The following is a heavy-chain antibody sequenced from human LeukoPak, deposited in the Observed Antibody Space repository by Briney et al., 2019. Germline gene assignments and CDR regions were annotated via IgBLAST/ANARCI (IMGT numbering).Heavy chain of an antibody. CDR1: GFTFSNAW. CDR2: IKSKTDGGTT. D-gene: IGHD3-22*01. CDR3: TTGHHYYDSSPLDY. Sequence: GGSLRLSCAASGFTFSNAWMSWVRQAPGKGLEWVGRIKSKTDGGTTDYAAPVKGKFTISRDDSKNKLYLQMDSLKTEDTAVYYCTTGHHYYDSSPLDYWGQGTLVTVSS. V-gene: IGHV3-15*01. J-gene: IGHJ4*02.